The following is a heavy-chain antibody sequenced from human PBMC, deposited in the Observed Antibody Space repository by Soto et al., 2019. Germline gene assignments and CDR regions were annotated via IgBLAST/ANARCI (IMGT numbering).Heavy chain of an antibody. V-gene: IGHV3-53*04. Sequence: VQLVESGGGLVQPGGSLRLSCAASGFTVSSNYMSWVRQAPGKRLEWVSVIYSGGNTYYADAVKGRFTISGHNSKNKMYLQMNSLRAEDTAVYYCARVETAPGIWGAFDIWGQGTMVTVS. CDR3: ARVETAPGIWGAFDI. J-gene: IGHJ3*02. D-gene: IGHD2-15*01. CDR2: IYSGGNT. CDR1: GFTVSSNY.